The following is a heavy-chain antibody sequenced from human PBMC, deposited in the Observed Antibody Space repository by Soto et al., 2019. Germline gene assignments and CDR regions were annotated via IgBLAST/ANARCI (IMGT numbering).Heavy chain of an antibody. CDR2: IYYSGST. Sequence: KPSETLSLTCTVSGGSISSGDYYWSWIRQPPGKGLEWIGYIYYSGSTYYNPSLKSRVTISVDTSKNQFSLKLSSVTAADTAVYYCARVVPNSSGYYHDYWGQGTLVTVSS. D-gene: IGHD3-22*01. CDR3: ARVVPNSSGYYHDY. V-gene: IGHV4-30-4*01. CDR1: GGSISSGDYY. J-gene: IGHJ4*02.